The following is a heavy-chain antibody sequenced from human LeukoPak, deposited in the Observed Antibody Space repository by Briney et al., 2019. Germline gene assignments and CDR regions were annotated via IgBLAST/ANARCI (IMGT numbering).Heavy chain of an antibody. CDR3: AKDKGREGDY. V-gene: IGHV3-30*18. J-gene: IGHJ4*02. Sequence: GGSLRLSCAASGFTFSNYGMHWVRQAPGKGLEWVAVISADGIDKYYADSVKGRFTISRDNSKNTLYLQMSSLRPEDTAVYYCAKDKGREGDYWGQGNLVTVSS. CDR1: GFTFSNYG. CDR2: ISADGIDK.